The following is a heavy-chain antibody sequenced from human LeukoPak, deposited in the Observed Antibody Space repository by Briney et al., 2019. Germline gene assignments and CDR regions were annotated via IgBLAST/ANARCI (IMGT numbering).Heavy chain of an antibody. Sequence: SETLSLTCSVSGGSINSYYWTWIRQPAGKGLEWIGRIYVGGTPKYNPTLKSRVTMSIDTSRSQFSLKLKSVTAADTAVYYCASSVGIAAPKWGQGTLVTVSS. CDR1: GGSINSYY. CDR3: ASSVGIAAPK. J-gene: IGHJ4*02. D-gene: IGHD6-13*01. CDR2: IYVGGTP. V-gene: IGHV4-4*07.